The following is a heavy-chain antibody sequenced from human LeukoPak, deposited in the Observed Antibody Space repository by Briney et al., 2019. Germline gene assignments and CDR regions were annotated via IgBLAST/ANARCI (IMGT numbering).Heavy chain of an antibody. CDR3: ASDVDIVATDWVAY. D-gene: IGHD5-12*01. CDR1: GGTFSSYA. V-gene: IGHV1-69*04. CDR2: IIPILGIA. Sequence: SVRVSYKASGGTFSSYAISWVRQAPGQGLEWMGRIIPILGIANYAQKFQGRVTITADKSTSTAYMELSSLRSEDTAVYYCASDVDIVATDWVAYWGQGTLVTVSS. J-gene: IGHJ4*02.